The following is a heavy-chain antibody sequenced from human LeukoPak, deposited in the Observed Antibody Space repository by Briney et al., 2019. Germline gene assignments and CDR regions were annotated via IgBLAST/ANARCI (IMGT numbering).Heavy chain of an antibody. CDR1: GGTFSSYA. J-gene: IGHJ3*02. D-gene: IGHD3-22*01. V-gene: IGHV1-69*05. CDR2: IIPIFGTA. CDR3: ARDSDYYDSSVGYAFDI. Sequence: ASLKVSCKASGGTFSSYAISWVRQAPGQGLEWVGRIIPIFGTANYAQKFQGRVTITTDESTSTAYMELSSLRSEDTAVYYCARDSDYYDSSVGYAFDIWGQGTMVTVSS.